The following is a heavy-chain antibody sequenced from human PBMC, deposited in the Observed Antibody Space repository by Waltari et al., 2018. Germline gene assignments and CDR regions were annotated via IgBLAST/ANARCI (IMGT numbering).Heavy chain of an antibody. D-gene: IGHD6-19*01. CDR3: ARIQWLVEGYWYFDL. Sequence: EDQLLESGGGLVQPGGSLRLSCAASGFTFATYAMTWVRQAPGKGLEWVSTMSGSGGTTYYADFVQGRFSISRDNSKNTLYFQMSSLRAEDTAIYYCARIQWLVEGYWYFDLWGRGTLVTVSS. J-gene: IGHJ2*01. V-gene: IGHV3-23*01. CDR1: GFTFATYA. CDR2: MSGSGGTT.